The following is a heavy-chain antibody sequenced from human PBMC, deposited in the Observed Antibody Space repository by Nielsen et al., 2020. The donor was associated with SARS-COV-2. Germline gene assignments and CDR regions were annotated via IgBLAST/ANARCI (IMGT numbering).Heavy chain of an antibody. CDR3: ATHSTFWRGDY. CDR1: GFTVSSNY. D-gene: IGHD3-3*01. J-gene: IGHJ4*02. Sequence: GESLKISCAASGFTVSSNYMSWVRQAPGKGLEWVSVIYSGGSTYYADSVKGRFTISRDNSKNTLYLQMNSLRAEDTAVYYCATHSTFWRGDYWGQGTLVTVSS. CDR2: IYSGGST. V-gene: IGHV3-53*01.